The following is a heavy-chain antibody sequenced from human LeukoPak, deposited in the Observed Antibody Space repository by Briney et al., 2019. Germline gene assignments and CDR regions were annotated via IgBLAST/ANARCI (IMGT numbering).Heavy chain of an antibody. D-gene: IGHD3-10*01. CDR3: ARESNYYGSGNFRYHYYMDV. V-gene: IGHV4-61*02. CDR1: GGSISSGSYY. J-gene: IGHJ6*03. CDR2: IYTSGST. Sequence: SETLSLTCTVSGGSISSGSYYWSWIRQPAGKGLEWIGRIYTSGSTNYNPSLKSRVSISVDTSKNQFSLKVSSVTAADTAVYYCARESNYYGSGNFRYHYYMDVWGKGTTVTVSS.